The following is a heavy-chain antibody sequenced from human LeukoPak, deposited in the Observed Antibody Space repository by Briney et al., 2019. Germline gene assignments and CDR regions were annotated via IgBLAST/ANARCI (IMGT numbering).Heavy chain of an antibody. Sequence: GGSLRLSCAASGLAFSTYGMNWVRQAPGKGLEWVSYINSSGSTINYADSVKGRFTISRDNAKNSLYLQMNSLRAEDPAVYYCARRWGNWFDPWGQGTLVTV. J-gene: IGHJ5*02. V-gene: IGHV3-48*03. D-gene: IGHD4-23*01. CDR1: GLAFSTYG. CDR3: ARRWGNWFDP. CDR2: INSSGSTI.